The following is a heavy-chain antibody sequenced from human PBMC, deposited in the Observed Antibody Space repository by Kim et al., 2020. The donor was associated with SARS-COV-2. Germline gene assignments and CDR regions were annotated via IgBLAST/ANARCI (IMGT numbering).Heavy chain of an antibody. Sequence: GGSLRLSCAASGFTFSSYAMTWVRQAPGKGLEWVSSISGSGGSTYYADSVKGRFTISRDNSKDTLYLQINSLRAEDTALYYCAKRYCPSRSCRGAFDIWG. J-gene: IGHJ3*02. D-gene: IGHD2-15*01. CDR1: GFTFSSYA. CDR2: ISGSGGST. CDR3: AKRYCPSRSCRGAFDI. V-gene: IGHV3-23*01.